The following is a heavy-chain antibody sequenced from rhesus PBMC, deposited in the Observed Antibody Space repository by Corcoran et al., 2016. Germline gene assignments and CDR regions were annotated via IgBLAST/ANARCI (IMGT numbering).Heavy chain of an antibody. CDR1: GFTFSSYA. Sequence: EVQLVETGGGLVQPGGSLRLSCAASGFTFSSYAMQWVRQAPGKGLEWISAINSGGGSTYYADSVKGRFTISRDNSKNTLSLQMNSLRAEDTAVYYCAKDSGIRKNTVLVVVAMYGLDSWGQGVVVTVSS. V-gene: IGHV3-103*01. J-gene: IGHJ6*01. CDR2: INSGGGST. CDR3: AKDSGIRKNTVLVVVAMYGLDS. D-gene: IGHD2-21*01.